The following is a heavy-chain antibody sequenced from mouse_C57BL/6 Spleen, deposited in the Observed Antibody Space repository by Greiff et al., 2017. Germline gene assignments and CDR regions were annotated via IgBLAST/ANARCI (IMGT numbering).Heavy chain of an antibody. CDR1: GYAFSSSW. Sequence: VQLVESGPELVKPGASVKISCKASGYAFSSSWMNWVKQRPGKGLEWIGRIYPGDGDTNYNGKFKGKATLTADKSSSTAYMQLSSLTSEDSAVYFCARRRYDGYGAMDYWGQGTSVTVSS. D-gene: IGHD2-3*01. J-gene: IGHJ4*01. CDR2: IYPGDGDT. CDR3: ARRRYDGYGAMDY. V-gene: IGHV1-82*01.